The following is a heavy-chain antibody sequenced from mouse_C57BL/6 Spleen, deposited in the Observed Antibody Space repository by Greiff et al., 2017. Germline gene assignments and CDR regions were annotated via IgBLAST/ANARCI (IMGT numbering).Heavy chain of an antibody. V-gene: IGHV1-74*01. D-gene: IGHD1-1*01. CDR2: IHPSDSDT. CDR3: AMPPHYDCSSYGDVDV. J-gene: IGHJ1*03. CDR1: GYTFTSYW. Sequence: QVQLQQPGAELVKPGASVKVSCKASGYTFTSYWMHWVKQRPGQGLEWIGWIHPSDSDTNYNQKFKGKSTLTVDKSSNTAYMQLISLTSEDAAVWYCAMPPHYDCSSYGDVDVWGTGATVTVSS.